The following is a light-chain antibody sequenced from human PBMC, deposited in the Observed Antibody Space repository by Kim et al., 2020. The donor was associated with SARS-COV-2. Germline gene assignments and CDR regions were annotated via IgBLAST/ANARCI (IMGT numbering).Light chain of an antibody. V-gene: IGKV3-11*01. CDR3: HQRSLWTPT. CDR2: DVS. J-gene: IGKJ4*01. Sequence: SLSPGETATLSCRASQSVDTSLAWYQLKPGQAPRLIIFDVSRSVTGTPARFSGTGSGTDFTLTISSLEPEDVALYFCHQRSLWTPTFGGGTKVDIK. CDR1: QSVDTS.